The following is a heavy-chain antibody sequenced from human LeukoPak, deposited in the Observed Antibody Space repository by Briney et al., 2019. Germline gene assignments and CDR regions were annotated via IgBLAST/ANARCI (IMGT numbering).Heavy chain of an antibody. D-gene: IGHD3-22*01. Sequence: PGRSLRLSCAASGFTFDDYAMHWVRQAPGKGLEWVSGISWNSGSIGYADSVKGRFTISRDNAKNSLYLQMNSLRAEDTALYYCAKDMTDSSGYYGGSCFDYWGQGTLVTVCS. CDR2: ISWNSGSI. CDR1: GFTFDDYA. CDR3: AKDMTDSSGYYGGSCFDY. V-gene: IGHV3-9*01. J-gene: IGHJ4*02.